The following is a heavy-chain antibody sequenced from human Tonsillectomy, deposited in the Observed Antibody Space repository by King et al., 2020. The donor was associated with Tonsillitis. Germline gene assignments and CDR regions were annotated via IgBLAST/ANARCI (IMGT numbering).Heavy chain of an antibody. CDR1: GFTFSSYG. J-gene: IGHJ4*02. Sequence: VQLVESGGGVVQPGRSLRLSCAASGFTFSSYGMHWVRQAPGKGLEWVAVISYDGSIKYYADSVKGRFTISRDNSKNTLCLQMNSLRAEDTAVYFCAKEGVVVPAAMLPYYFDYWGQGTLVTVSS. V-gene: IGHV3-30*18. CDR3: AKEGVVVPAAMLPYYFDY. CDR2: ISYDGSIK. D-gene: IGHD2-2*01.